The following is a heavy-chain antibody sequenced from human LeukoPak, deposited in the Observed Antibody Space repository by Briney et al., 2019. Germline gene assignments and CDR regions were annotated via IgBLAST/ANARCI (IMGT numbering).Heavy chain of an antibody. CDR3: AAQPCSGGVCYLDY. J-gene: IGHJ4*02. V-gene: IGHV3-30*04. Sequence: ESGGSLRLSCAASGFTFSSYAMHWVRQAPGKGLEWVTVISYHARDQFYADSVKGRFTVSRDNSKNTLYLQMNSLRAKDSAVYYCAAQPCSGGVCYLDYWGQGTLVTVSS. CDR2: ISYHARDQ. CDR1: GFTFSSYA. D-gene: IGHD2-8*02.